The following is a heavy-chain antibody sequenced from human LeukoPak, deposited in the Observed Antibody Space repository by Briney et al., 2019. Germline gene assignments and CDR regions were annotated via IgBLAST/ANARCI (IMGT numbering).Heavy chain of an antibody. CDR3: ARVAAAGDWYFDL. J-gene: IGHJ2*01. CDR1: GYTFTGYY. Sequence: ASVKVSCKASGYTFTGYYMHWVRQAPGQGLEWMGWINPNSGGTNYAQKFQGWVTMTRDTSISTAYMELSRLRSDDTAVYYCARVAAAGDWYFDLWGRGTLVTVSS. V-gene: IGHV1-2*04. CDR2: INPNSGGT. D-gene: IGHD6-13*01.